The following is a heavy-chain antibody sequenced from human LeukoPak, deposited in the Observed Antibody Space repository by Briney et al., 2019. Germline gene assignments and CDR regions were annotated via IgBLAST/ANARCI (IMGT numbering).Heavy chain of an antibody. D-gene: IGHD3-9*01. CDR3: ARQLGNYEILTDHYTHIHFDY. Sequence: SETLSLTCTVSGGSFTSSSYYWGWIRQPPGRGLEWIGTIYYSGTTYYNPSLKSRVTISLDTSRDQFSLKLSSVTAADAAVYYCARQLGNYEILTDHYTHIHFDYWGQRTLVTVSS. CDR1: GGSFTSSSYY. J-gene: IGHJ4*02. CDR2: IYYSGTT. V-gene: IGHV4-39*01.